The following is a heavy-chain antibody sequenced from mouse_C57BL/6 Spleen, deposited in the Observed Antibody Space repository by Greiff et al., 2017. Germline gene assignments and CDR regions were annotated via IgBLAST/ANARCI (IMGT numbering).Heavy chain of an antibody. D-gene: IGHD2-4*01. V-gene: IGHV1-52*01. CDR3: ARGRGYEYDRGAWFAY. CDR2: IDPSDSET. Sequence: QVQLQQPGAELVRPGSSVKLSCKASGYTFTSYWMHWVKQRPIQGLEWIGNIDPSDSETHYNQKFKDKATLTVDKSSSAAYMQRSSLTSEDSAVYYCARGRGYEYDRGAWFAYWGQGTLVTVSA. J-gene: IGHJ3*01. CDR1: GYTFTSYW.